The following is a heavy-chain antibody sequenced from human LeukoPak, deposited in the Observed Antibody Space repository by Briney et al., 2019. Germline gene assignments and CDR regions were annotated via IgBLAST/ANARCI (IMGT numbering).Heavy chain of an antibody. V-gene: IGHV3-23*01. CDR3: AKGAPLAGDWFDP. Sequence: GGSLRLSCAASGFTFNSDAMSWVRQAPGKGLEWVSAISSSGDSTYYADSVKGRFTISRDNSKNTLYLQMNSLRAEDTALYYCAKGAPLAGDWFDPWGQGTLVTVSS. D-gene: IGHD3-10*01. CDR2: ISSSGDST. J-gene: IGHJ5*02. CDR1: GFTFNSDA.